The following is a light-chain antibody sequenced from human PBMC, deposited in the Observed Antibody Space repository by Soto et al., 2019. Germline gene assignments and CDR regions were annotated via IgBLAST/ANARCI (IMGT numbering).Light chain of an antibody. CDR2: KND. Sequence: QSVLTQPPSASGTPGQRVTISCSGSNSNIGSHYISWHQQLPGAAPKLLIYKNDQRPSGVPDRFSGSKSGTSASLAISGLRSEDEAEYYCAAWDDSLNGVIFGGGTKLTVL. CDR1: NSNIGSHY. CDR3: AAWDDSLNGVI. V-gene: IGLV1-47*01. J-gene: IGLJ2*01.